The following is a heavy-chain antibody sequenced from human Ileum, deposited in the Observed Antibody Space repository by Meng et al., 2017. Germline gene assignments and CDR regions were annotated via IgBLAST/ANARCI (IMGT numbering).Heavy chain of an antibody. J-gene: IGHJ4*02. CDR2: LFSSDTNT. Sequence: GESLKISCAASGFNFYTYEMNWVRQAPGKGLEWVAYLFSSDTNTYYADSVKGRFTISRDKANNSLYLQMNSLRAEDTAVYYCASGLSGFCSGDICYTGGYWGQGTLVTVSS. D-gene: IGHD2-15*01. CDR3: ASGLSGFCSGDICYTGGY. CDR1: GFNFYTYE. V-gene: IGHV3-48*03.